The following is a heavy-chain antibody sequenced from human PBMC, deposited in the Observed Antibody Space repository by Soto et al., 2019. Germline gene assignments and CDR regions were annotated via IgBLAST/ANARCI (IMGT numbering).Heavy chain of an antibody. J-gene: IGHJ6*02. Sequence: VGSLRLSCAASGFTVSSNYMSWVRQAPGKGLEWVSVIYSGGSTYYADSVKGRFTISRDNSKNTLYLQMNSLRAEDTAVYYCAKAQSVGATAYYYYGMDVWGQGTTVTVSS. V-gene: IGHV3-53*05. CDR1: GFTVSSNY. CDR3: AKAQSVGATAYYYYGMDV. D-gene: IGHD1-26*01. CDR2: IYSGGST.